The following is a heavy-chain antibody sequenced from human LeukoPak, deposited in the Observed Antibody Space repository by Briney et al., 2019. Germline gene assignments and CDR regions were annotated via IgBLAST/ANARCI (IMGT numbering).Heavy chain of an antibody. Sequence: SETLSLTCTVSGGSISSYYWNWIRQPPGKGLEWIGYIYYSGSTNYNPSLKSRVTISVDTSKNQFSLNLSSVTAADTAVYYCARGFSSGWFDRAYFEYWGQGILVTVSS. J-gene: IGHJ4*02. D-gene: IGHD6-13*01. CDR2: IYYSGST. V-gene: IGHV4-59*08. CDR3: ARGFSSGWFDRAYFEY. CDR1: GGSISSYY.